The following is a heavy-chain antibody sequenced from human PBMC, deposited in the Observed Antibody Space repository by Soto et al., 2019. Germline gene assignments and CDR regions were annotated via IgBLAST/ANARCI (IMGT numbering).Heavy chain of an antibody. V-gene: IGHV4-39*01. Sequence: SETLSLTCTVSGDSITSNSYFWAWIRQPPGKGLEWIGSIYYSGTTYYNPSLKSRVTIFVDRSKNQFSLKLSSVTAADTAVYYCARLGGYYQAFDSWGQGTLVTVSS. CDR3: ARLGGYYQAFDS. CDR1: GDSITSNSYF. CDR2: IYYSGTT. J-gene: IGHJ4*02. D-gene: IGHD3-22*01.